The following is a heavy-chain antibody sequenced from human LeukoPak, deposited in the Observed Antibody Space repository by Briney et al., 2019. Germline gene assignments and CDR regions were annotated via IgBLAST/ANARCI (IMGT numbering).Heavy chain of an antibody. CDR2: ISGSGGST. J-gene: IGHJ3*02. D-gene: IGHD1-26*01. CDR1: GFTFSSYA. V-gene: IGHV3-23*01. Sequence: GGSLRLSCAASGFTFSSYAMSWVRQAPGKGLEWVSAISGSGGSTYYADSVKGRFTISRNNSKNTLYLQMNSLRAEDTAVYYCAKNVFGGSYYNAFDIWGQGTMVTVSS. CDR3: AKNVFGGSYYNAFDI.